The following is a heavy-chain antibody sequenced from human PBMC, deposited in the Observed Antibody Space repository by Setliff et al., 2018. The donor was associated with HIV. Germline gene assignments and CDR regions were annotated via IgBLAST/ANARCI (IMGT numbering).Heavy chain of an antibody. CDR1: GGSISSGSYN. Sequence: PSETLSLTCTVSGGSISSGSYNWSWIRQPAGKGLEWIGRLYTSGSTNYSPALKIRVTIAVDTSKNQFSLKLSSVTAADPAVYYCARYYYGSGRRRGTFDIWGQGTMVTVSS. CDR3: ARYYYGSGRRRGTFDI. CDR2: LYTSGST. D-gene: IGHD3-10*01. V-gene: IGHV4-61*02. J-gene: IGHJ3*02.